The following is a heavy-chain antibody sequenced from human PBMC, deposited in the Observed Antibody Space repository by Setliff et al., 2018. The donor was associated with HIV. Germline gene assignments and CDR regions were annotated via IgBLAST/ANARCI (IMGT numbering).Heavy chain of an antibody. CDR1: GYTFTAYY. J-gene: IGHJ3*01. Sequence: GASVKVSCKTSGYTFTAYYIYWVRQAPGHGLELMGRIHPNTGSTNYLQEFQGRVTITRDTSMSTVYMALTGLTSDDTAVHYCAKQGYSDSLYAFDVWGQGTMVTVSS. CDR2: IHPNTGST. V-gene: IGHV1-2*06. D-gene: IGHD1-26*01. CDR3: AKQGYSDSLYAFDV.